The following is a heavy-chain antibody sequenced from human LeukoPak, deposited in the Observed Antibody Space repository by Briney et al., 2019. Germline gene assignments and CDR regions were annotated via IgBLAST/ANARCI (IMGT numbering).Heavy chain of an antibody. Sequence: ASVKVSFKASGYTFTGYYMHWVRQAPGQGLEWMGWINPNSGGTNYAQKFQGRVTMTRDTSISTAYMELSRLRSDDTAVYYCAREPMVRGVTHYYMDVWGKGTTVTVSS. V-gene: IGHV1-2*02. J-gene: IGHJ6*03. CDR3: AREPMVRGVTHYYMDV. CDR2: INPNSGGT. CDR1: GYTFTGYY. D-gene: IGHD3-10*01.